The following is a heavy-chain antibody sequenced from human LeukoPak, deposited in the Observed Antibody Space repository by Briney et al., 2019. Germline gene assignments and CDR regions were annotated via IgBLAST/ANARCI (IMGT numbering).Heavy chain of an antibody. CDR3: ARVLTRGGVVPARGWFDP. CDR1: GGSISSGGYY. Sequence: SETLSLTCTVSGGSISSGGYYWSWIRQHPGKGLEWIGYIYYSGSTYYNPSLKSRVTISVDTSRNQFSLKLSSVTAADTAVYYCARVLTRGGVVPARGWFDPWGQGTLVTVSS. D-gene: IGHD2-2*01. J-gene: IGHJ5*02. CDR2: IYYSGST. V-gene: IGHV4-31*03.